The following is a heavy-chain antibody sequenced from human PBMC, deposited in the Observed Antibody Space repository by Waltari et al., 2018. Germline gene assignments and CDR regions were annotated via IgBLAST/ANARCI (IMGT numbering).Heavy chain of an antibody. J-gene: IGHJ4*02. D-gene: IGHD2-15*01. CDR3: ARGPMRVDYFDY. V-gene: IGHV4-59*01. Sequence: QVQLQESGPGLGKPSETLSLTCTVSGGSISSYYGSWIRQPPGKGLGWIGYIYYSGSTNYNPSLKSRVTISVDTSKNQFSLKLSSVTAADTAVYYCARGPMRVDYFDYWGQGTLVTVSS. CDR2: IYYSGST. CDR1: GGSISSYY.